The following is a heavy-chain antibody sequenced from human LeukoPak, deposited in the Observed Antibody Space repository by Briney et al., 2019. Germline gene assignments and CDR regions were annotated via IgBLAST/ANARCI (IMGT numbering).Heavy chain of an antibody. CDR2: ISWNSGSI. J-gene: IGHJ3*02. Sequence: PGRSLRLSCAASGFTFDDYAMHWVRQAPGKGLEWVSGISWNSGSIGYADSVKGRFTISRDNAKNSLYLQMNSLRAEDTAVYYCAKGGLLAFDAFDIWGQGTMVTVSS. D-gene: IGHD1-26*01. CDR3: AKGGLLAFDAFDI. CDR1: GFTFDDYA. V-gene: IGHV3-9*01.